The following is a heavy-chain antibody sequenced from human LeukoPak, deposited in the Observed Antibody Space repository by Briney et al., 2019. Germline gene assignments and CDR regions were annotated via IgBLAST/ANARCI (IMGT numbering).Heavy chain of an antibody. D-gene: IGHD3-10*01. V-gene: IGHV4-39*01. CDR3: ASSSITMVRGVIILPPFYYYYYMDV. CDR1: GGSISSYC. CDR2: IYYSGST. J-gene: IGHJ6*03. Sequence: SETLSLTCTVSGGSISSYCWGWIRQPPGKGLEWIGSIYYSGSTYYNPSLKSRVTISVDTSKNQFSLKLSSVTAADTAVYYCASSSITMVRGVIILPPFYYYYYMDVWGKGTTVTISS.